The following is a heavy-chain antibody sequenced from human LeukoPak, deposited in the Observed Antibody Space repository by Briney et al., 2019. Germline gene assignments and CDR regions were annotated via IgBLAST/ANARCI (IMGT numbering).Heavy chain of an antibody. CDR3: AKDLLSGRYSTSWYGFDS. Sequence: GGSLRLSCAASGFTFSSYGMHWVRQAPGKGLEWVAFIRYDGSNKYYADSVKGRFTISRDNSKNTLYLQMNSLSAEDTAVYYCAKDLLSGRYSTSWYGFDSWGQGTLVTVSS. D-gene: IGHD6-13*01. V-gene: IGHV3-30*02. CDR1: GFTFSSYG. J-gene: IGHJ4*02. CDR2: IRYDGSNK.